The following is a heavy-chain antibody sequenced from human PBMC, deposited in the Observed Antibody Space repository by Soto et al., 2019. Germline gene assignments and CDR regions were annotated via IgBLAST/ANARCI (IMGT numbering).Heavy chain of an antibody. D-gene: IGHD6-13*01. Sequence: SETLSLTCTVSGGSISSGGYYWSWIRQHPGKGLEWIGYIYYSGGTYYNPSLKSRVTISVDTSKNQFSLKLSSVTAADTAVYYCARVLAAAGSYYFDYWGQGTLVTVS. CDR3: ARVLAAAGSYYFDY. CDR1: GGSISSGGYY. CDR2: IYYSGGT. V-gene: IGHV4-31*03. J-gene: IGHJ4*02.